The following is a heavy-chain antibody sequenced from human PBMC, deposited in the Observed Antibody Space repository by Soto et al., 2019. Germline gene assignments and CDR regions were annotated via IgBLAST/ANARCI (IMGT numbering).Heavy chain of an antibody. CDR2: IDPSDSYT. J-gene: IGHJ6*02. Sequence: GESLKISCKGSGYSFTSYWISWVRQMPGKGLERMGRIDPSDSYTNYSPSFQGHVTISADKSISTAYLQWSSLKASDTAMYYCARHIYGSGSYYWLYYYYGMDVWGQGTTVTVSS. CDR1: GYSFTSYW. CDR3: ARHIYGSGSYYWLYYYYGMDV. V-gene: IGHV5-10-1*01. D-gene: IGHD3-10*01.